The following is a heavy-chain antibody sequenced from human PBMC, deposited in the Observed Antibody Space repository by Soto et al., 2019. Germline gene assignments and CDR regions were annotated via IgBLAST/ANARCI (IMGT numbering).Heavy chain of an antibody. CDR1: GYTFTDYY. J-gene: IGHJ6*02. CDR2: INPDNGGV. D-gene: IGHD2-2*01. Sequence: QVLLVQSGAEVKKPGASVKVSCKASGYTFTDYYIHWVRQAPGQGLEWMGWINPDNGGVNYAQQFQDWATVTRAPSISTAYMGLSRLTSDDTAMYYCARSPMVVTPPARLDVWGQGTTFSVSS. CDR3: ARSPMVVTPPARLDV. V-gene: IGHV1-2*04.